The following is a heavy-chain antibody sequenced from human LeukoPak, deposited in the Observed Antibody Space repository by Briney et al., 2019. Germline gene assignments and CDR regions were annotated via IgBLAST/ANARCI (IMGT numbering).Heavy chain of an antibody. Sequence: SETLSLTCAVYGVSFSGYYWSWIRQPPGKGLEWIGEINHSGSTNYNPSLKSRVTISVDTSKNQFSLKLSSVTAADTAVYYCARGRNRLLKNGPYNYWGQGTLVTVSS. CDR3: ARGRNRLLKNGPYNY. CDR1: GVSFSGYY. D-gene: IGHD1-14*01. J-gene: IGHJ4*02. V-gene: IGHV4-34*01. CDR2: INHSGST.